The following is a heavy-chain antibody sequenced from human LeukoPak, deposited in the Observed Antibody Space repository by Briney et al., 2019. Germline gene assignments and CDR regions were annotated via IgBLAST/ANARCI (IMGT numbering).Heavy chain of an antibody. CDR2: INPNSGGT. CDR3: ARFYSGSYYAFDY. CDR1: GYTFTASY. V-gene: IGHV1-2*02. J-gene: IGHJ4*02. D-gene: IGHD1-26*01. Sequence: ASVKVSCKASGYTFTASYMHWVRQAPGQGLEWMGWINPNSGGTNYAQNFQGRVTMTRDTSISTAYMELSRLRSDDTAVYYCARFYSGSYYAFDYWGQGTLVTVSS.